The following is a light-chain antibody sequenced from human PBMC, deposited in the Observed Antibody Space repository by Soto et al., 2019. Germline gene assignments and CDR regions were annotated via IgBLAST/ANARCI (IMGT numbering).Light chain of an antibody. CDR1: SSDVGGYNP. Sequence: QSALTQPPSASGSPGQSVTISCTGTSSDVGGYNPVSWYQQHPGKAPKLMIYDVSKRPSGVPDRFSGSKSGNTASLTVSGLQAEDEADYYCSSYAGTHIVFGTGTKVTVL. V-gene: IGLV2-8*01. CDR3: SSYAGTHIV. CDR2: DVS. J-gene: IGLJ1*01.